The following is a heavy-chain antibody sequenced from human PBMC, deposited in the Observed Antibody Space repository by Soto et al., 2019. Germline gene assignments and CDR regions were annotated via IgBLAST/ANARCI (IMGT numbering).Heavy chain of an antibody. Sequence: PGGSLRLSCAAYGFTFSGYEMNWVRQAPGKGLEWVSYIDSSGNTIDYADSVKGRFTISRDNAKNSLYLQMNSLRAEDTAIYYCARDGPAADFDHWGQGTQVTVSS. CDR3: ARDGPAADFDH. CDR2: IDSSGNTI. J-gene: IGHJ4*02. CDR1: GFTFSGYE. D-gene: IGHD6-13*01. V-gene: IGHV3-48*03.